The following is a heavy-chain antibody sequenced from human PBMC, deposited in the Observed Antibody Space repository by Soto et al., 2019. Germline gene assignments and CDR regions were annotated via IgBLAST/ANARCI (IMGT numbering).Heavy chain of an antibody. V-gene: IGHV1-69*02. Sequence: QVQLVQSGAEVKKPGSSVKVSCKASGGTFSSYTISWVRQAPGQGLEWMGRIIPILGIANYAQKFQGRVTITADKSTSTAYMELSSLGSEDTAVYYCARGCGEFGWWFDPWGQGTLVTVSS. D-gene: IGHD3-10*01. CDR2: IIPILGIA. CDR3: ARGCGEFGWWFDP. J-gene: IGHJ5*02. CDR1: GGTFSSYT.